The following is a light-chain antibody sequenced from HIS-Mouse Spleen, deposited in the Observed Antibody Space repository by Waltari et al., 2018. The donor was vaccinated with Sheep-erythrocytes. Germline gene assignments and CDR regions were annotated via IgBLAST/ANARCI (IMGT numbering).Light chain of an antibody. Sequence: QSALTQPRSVSGSPGQSVTISCTGTSRDVGGYNSVSRYQQHPGKAPKLMIYDVSKRPSGVPDRFSGSKSGNTASLTISGLQAEDEADYYCCSYAGSYNHVFATGTKVTVL. J-gene: IGLJ1*01. CDR2: DVS. V-gene: IGLV2-11*01. CDR1: SRDVGGYNS. CDR3: CSYAGSYNHV.